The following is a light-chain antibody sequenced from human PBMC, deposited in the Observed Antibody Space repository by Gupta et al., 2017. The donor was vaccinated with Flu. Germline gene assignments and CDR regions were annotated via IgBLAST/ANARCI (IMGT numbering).Light chain of an antibody. CDR3: QQRDSTPFT. Sequence: DIQMTQSPSSLSASVGDRVTITCRASQSISSYLNWYQQKPGKAPKLLIYAASSVQSGVPSRFSGSGSGTDFTLTISSLQPEDFATYYCQQRDSTPFTFGPGTKVDIK. V-gene: IGKV1-39*01. CDR2: AAS. J-gene: IGKJ3*01. CDR1: QSISSY.